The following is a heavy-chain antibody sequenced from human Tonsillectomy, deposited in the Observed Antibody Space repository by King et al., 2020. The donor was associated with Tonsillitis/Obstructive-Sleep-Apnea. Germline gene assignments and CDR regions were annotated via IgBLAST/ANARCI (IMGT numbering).Heavy chain of an antibody. Sequence: VQLVESGGGLVQPGGSLRLSCAASGFTFNTYAMSWVRQAPGKGLEWVSAISSSGGSTYYADSVKGRFTISRDNSKNTLYLQMNSLRAEDTAVYYCAKNYYDRGGPRYVYYYIDVWGGGGTVTVSS. D-gene: IGHD3-22*01. CDR3: AKNYYDRGGPRYVYYYIDV. CDR1: GFTFNTYA. V-gene: IGHV3-23*04. J-gene: IGHJ6*03. CDR2: ISSSGGST.